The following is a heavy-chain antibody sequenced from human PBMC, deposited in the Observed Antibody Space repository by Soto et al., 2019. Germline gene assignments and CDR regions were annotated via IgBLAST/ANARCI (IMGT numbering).Heavy chain of an antibody. CDR3: AREPGYYYGSGSPSYYFDY. J-gene: IGHJ4*02. D-gene: IGHD3-10*01. Sequence: QVQLVQSGAEVKKPGSSVKVSCKASGGTFSSYTISWVRQAPGQGLEWMGRIIPILGIANYAQKFQGRVTITADKSTSTAYMELSSLRSEDTAVYYCAREPGYYYGSGSPSYYFDYWGQGTLVTDSS. CDR1: GGTFSSYT. V-gene: IGHV1-69*08. CDR2: IIPILGIA.